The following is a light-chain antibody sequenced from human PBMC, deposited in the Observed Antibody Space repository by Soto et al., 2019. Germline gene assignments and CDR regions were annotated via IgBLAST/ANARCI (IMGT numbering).Light chain of an antibody. CDR1: SSNIGAGYD. J-gene: IGLJ1*01. CDR2: GNS. CDR3: QSYDSSLSGSDV. Sequence: VVTQPPSVSGAPGQRVTISCTGSSSNIGAGYDVHWYQQLPGTAPKLLIYGNSNRPSGVPDRFSGSKSGTSASLAITGLQAEDEADYYCQSYDSSLSGSDVFGTGTKVTVL. V-gene: IGLV1-40*01.